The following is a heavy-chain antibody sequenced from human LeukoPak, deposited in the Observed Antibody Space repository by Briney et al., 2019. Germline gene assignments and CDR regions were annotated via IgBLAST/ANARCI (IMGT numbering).Heavy chain of an antibody. CDR2: IYYSGST. CDR3: ARATRGWLRKGYFDY. V-gene: IGHV4-59*01. D-gene: IGHD5-12*01. CDR1: GVSISSYY. Sequence: PSETLSLTCTVSGVSISSYYWSWIRQPPGKGLEWTGYIYYSGSTNYNPSLKSRVTISVDTSKNQFSLKLSSVTAADTAVYYCARATRGWLRKGYFDYWGQGTLVTVSS. J-gene: IGHJ4*02.